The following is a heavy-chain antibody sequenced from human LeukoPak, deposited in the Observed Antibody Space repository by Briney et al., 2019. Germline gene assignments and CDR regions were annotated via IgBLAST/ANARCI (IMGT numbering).Heavy chain of an antibody. CDR1: GFTFSRYW. Sequence: GGSLRLSCAASGFTFSRYWMHWVRQAPGKVLVWVSRINSDGSRTSHADSVKGRFTIARDNAKNTLWLQLHSLRDEDTAVYYCAREQIDTISWPFGIDYWGQGTLVTVSS. CDR3: AREQIDTISWPFGIDY. D-gene: IGHD6-13*01. CDR2: INSDGSRT. J-gene: IGHJ4*02. V-gene: IGHV3-74*01.